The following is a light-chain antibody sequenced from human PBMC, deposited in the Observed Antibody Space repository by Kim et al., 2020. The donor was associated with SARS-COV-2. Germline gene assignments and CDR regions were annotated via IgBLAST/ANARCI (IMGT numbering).Light chain of an antibody. V-gene: IGLV3-19*01. J-gene: IGLJ2*01. CDR3: NSRDSNDNVV. CDR1: SLRSYY. Sequence: GVGQTGSITCQGDSLRSYYATWYQQKPGQAPILVIYGKNNRPSGIPDRFSGSSSGNTASLTITGTQAGDEADYYCNSRDSNDNVVFGGGTQLTVL. CDR2: GKN.